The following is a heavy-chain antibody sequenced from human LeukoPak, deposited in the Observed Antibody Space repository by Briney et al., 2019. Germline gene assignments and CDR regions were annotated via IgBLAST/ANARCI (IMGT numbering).Heavy chain of an antibody. CDR3: ARDHSRASSGSFGY. CDR2: INWNGGST. Sequence: PGGSLRLSCAASEFTFDDYGMSWVRQAPGKGLEWVSGINWNGGSTGYADSVKGRFTISRDNAKNSLYLQMNSLRAEDTALYYCARDHSRASSGSFGYWGQGTLVTVSS. D-gene: IGHD3-22*01. J-gene: IGHJ4*02. CDR1: EFTFDDYG. V-gene: IGHV3-20*04.